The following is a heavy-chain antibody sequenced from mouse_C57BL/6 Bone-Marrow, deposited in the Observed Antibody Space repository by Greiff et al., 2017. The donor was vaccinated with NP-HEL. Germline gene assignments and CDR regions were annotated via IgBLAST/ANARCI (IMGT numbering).Heavy chain of an antibody. V-gene: IGHV12-3*01. CDR1: GFPITSGYY. CDR3: AGAGYYGSSYDYFDY. Sequence: VKLQESGPGLVKPSQSLFLTCSITGFPITSGYYWIWIRQSPGKPLEWMGYITHSGETFYNPSLQSPISITRETSKNQFFLQLNSVTTEDTAMYYCAGAGYYGSSYDYFDYWGQGTTLTVSS. CDR2: ITHSGET. D-gene: IGHD1-1*01. J-gene: IGHJ2*01.